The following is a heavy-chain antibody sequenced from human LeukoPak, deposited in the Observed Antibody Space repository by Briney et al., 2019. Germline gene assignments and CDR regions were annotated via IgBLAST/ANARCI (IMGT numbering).Heavy chain of an antibody. CDR1: GGTFSNYA. D-gene: IGHD3-16*01. J-gene: IGHJ4*02. V-gene: IGHV1-69*06. CDR3: AREGFGGVLAY. CDR2: IIPIFGTA. Sequence: SVKVSCKASGGTFSNYAISWVRQAPGQGLEWMGGIIPIFGTANYAQKFQGRVTISADRATSTAYMELSRLRYDDTAVYYCAREGFGGVLAYWGQGTLVTVSS.